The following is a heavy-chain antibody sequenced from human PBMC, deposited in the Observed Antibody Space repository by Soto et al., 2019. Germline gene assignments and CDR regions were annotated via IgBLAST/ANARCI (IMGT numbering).Heavy chain of an antibody. J-gene: IGHJ6*02. Sequence: QVQLVQSGAEVKKPGSSVKVSCKASGGTFSSYAIYWVRQAPGQGLEWMGGIIPIFGSANYAQKFQGRLTITADDSTNTAYMMLTSLRSENTAVYYCARERRSTAAAYYYYGLDVWGQGTTVTVSS. CDR1: GGTFSSYA. V-gene: IGHV1-69*01. CDR3: ARERRSTAAAYYYYGLDV. CDR2: IIPIFGSA. D-gene: IGHD6-13*01.